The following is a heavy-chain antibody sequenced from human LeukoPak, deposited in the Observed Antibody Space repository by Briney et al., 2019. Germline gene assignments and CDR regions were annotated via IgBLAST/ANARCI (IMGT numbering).Heavy chain of an antibody. V-gene: IGHV4-31*03. D-gene: IGHD6-13*01. CDR1: GGSISSGGYY. J-gene: IGHJ5*02. CDR2: IYYSGST. CDR3: ARESSYSSSWIDP. Sequence: PSQTLSLTCTVSGGSISSGGYYWSWIRQHPGKGLEWIGYIYYSGSTYYNPSLKSRVTISVDTSKNQFSLKLSSVTAADTAVYYCARESSYSSSWIDPWGQGTLATVSS.